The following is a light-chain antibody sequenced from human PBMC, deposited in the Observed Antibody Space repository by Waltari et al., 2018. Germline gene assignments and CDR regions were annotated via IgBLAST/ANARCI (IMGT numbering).Light chain of an antibody. J-gene: IGLJ2*01. CDR2: ELT. CDR3: CPYTSIGPVL. V-gene: IGLV2-23*02. CDR1: SSDVGANNF. Sequence: QSALTQPASVSGSPGQSIAISCIGTSSDVGANNFLSWYQQHPGRAPKLMIHELTKRPSGVCTRFSGSKSGNTASLTISGLQAEDEADYYCCPYTSIGPVLIGGGTKVTVL.